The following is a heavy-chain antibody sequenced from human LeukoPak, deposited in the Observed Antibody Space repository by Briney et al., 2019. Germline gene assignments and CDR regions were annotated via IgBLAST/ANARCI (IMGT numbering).Heavy chain of an antibody. Sequence: ASVKVSCKAYGYTFTGYYMHWVRQAPGQGLEWMGWINPNSGGTNYAQKFQGRVTMTRDTSISTAYMELSRLRSDDTAVYYCARDSSRDYDFWSGYYLSYWGQGTLVTVSS. CDR1: GYTFTGYY. J-gene: IGHJ4*02. D-gene: IGHD3-3*01. CDR3: ARDSSRDYDFWSGYYLSY. CDR2: INPNSGGT. V-gene: IGHV1-2*02.